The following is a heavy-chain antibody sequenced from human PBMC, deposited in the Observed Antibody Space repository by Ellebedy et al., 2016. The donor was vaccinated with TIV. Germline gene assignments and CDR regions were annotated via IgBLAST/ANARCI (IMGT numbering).Heavy chain of an antibody. CDR3: AKRIGYSSSWYADGLDV. CDR2: IRDSGVDT. V-gene: IGHV3-23*01. J-gene: IGHJ6*02. D-gene: IGHD6-19*01. Sequence: PGGSLRLSCTTSGFTFINYAMSWVRPAPGKGLEWVSSIRDSGVDTYYADSVMGRFTVSRDNSKSTLYLHMRSLRVEDTAVYYCAKRIGYSSSWYADGLDVWGRGTTVIVSS. CDR1: GFTFINYA.